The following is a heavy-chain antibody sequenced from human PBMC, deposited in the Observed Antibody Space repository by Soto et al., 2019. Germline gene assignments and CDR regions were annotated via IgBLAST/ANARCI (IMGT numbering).Heavy chain of an antibody. D-gene: IGHD2-21*02. V-gene: IGHV3-30-3*01. CDR2: ISVDGLNK. CDR3: ARRITPSVTAMGY. Sequence: QVQLVESGGGGVQPGRSLRLSCSASGFTFSDYAINWVRQAPGKGLEWVASISVDGLNKYIADSVKGRFIISRDNSKNKVVLQMSSLGPEDAAVYYCARRITPSVTAMGYWGQATLGTLSS. J-gene: IGHJ4*02. CDR1: GFTFSDYA.